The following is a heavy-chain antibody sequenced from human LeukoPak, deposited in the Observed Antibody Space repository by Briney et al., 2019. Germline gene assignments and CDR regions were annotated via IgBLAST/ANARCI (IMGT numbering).Heavy chain of an antibody. CDR3: ARSVLYCSSTSCYYYYGMDV. Sequence: SVKVSCKASGYTFTSYYMHWVRQAPGQGLEWMGGIIPIFGTANYAQKFRGRVTITADESTSTAYMELSSLRSEDTAVYYCARSVLYCSSTSCYYYYGMDVWGQGTTVTVSS. CDR2: IIPIFGTA. V-gene: IGHV1-69*13. J-gene: IGHJ6*02. D-gene: IGHD2-2*01. CDR1: GYTFTSYY.